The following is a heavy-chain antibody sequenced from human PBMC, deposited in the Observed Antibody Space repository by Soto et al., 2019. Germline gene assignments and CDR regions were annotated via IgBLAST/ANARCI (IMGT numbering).Heavy chain of an antibody. D-gene: IGHD5-18*01. V-gene: IGHV3-30*03. CDR1: GFTFSSYG. CDR2: ISYDGSNK. J-gene: IGHJ4*02. CDR3: ARDVDTFDY. Sequence: PGGSLRLSCAAPGFTFSSYGMHWVRQAPGKGLEWVAVISYDGSNKYYADSVKGRFTISRDNSKNTLYLQMNSLRAEDTAVYYCARDVDTFDYWGQGTLVTVSS.